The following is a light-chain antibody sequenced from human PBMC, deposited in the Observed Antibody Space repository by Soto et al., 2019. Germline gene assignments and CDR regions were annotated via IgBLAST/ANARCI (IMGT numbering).Light chain of an antibody. CDR3: QQYDNWPSLT. CDR1: QSVSSN. Sequence: EIVMTQSPATLSVSPGERATLCCRASQSVSSNLAWYQQTPGQAPRLLIYGASTRATGIPARFSGSGSGTEFTLTISGLQSEDFAVYYCQQYDNWPSLTFGGGTKVEIK. V-gene: IGKV3-15*01. J-gene: IGKJ4*01. CDR2: GAS.